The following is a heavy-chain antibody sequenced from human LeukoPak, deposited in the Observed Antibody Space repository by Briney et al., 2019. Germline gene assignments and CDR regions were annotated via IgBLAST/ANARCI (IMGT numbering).Heavy chain of an antibody. CDR2: IYHSGST. Sequence: PSQTLSLTCAVSGGSISSGGYSWSWIRQPPGKGLEWIGYIYHSGSTYYNPSLKSRVTISVDRSKNQFSLKLSSVTAADTAVYYCARPIPLEYSSSWGAFDIWGQGTMVTVSS. D-gene: IGHD6-6*01. CDR3: ARPIPLEYSSSWGAFDI. V-gene: IGHV4-30-2*01. J-gene: IGHJ3*02. CDR1: GGSISSGGYS.